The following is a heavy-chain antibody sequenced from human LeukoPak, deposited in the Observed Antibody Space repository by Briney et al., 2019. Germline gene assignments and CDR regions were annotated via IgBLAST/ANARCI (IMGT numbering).Heavy chain of an antibody. J-gene: IGHJ2*01. CDR2: ISAYNGNT. Sequence: GASVKVSCKASGYTFTSYGISWVRQAPGQGLEWMGWISAYNGNTNYAQKLQGRVTTTTDTSTSTAYMELRSLRSDDTAVYYCATLYSSSEGSRYWYFDLWGRGTLVTVSS. CDR1: GYTFTSYG. D-gene: IGHD6-6*01. V-gene: IGHV1-18*01. CDR3: ATLYSSSEGSRYWYFDL.